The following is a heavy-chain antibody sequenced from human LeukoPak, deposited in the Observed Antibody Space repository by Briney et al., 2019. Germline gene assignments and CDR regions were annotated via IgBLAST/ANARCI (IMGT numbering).Heavy chain of an antibody. D-gene: IGHD6-6*01. J-gene: IGHJ3*02. CDR3: ARDRAGSSGAFDI. CDR2: IYYSGST. Sequence: SETLSLTCTVSGGSISSYYWSWIRQPPGKGLEWIGYIYYSGSTNYNPPLKSRVTISVDTSKNQFSLKLSSVTAADTAVYYCARDRAGSSGAFDIWGQGTMVTVSS. V-gene: IGHV4-59*01. CDR1: GGSISSYY.